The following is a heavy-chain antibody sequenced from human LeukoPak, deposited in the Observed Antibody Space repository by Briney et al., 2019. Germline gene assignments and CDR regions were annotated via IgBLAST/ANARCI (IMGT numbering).Heavy chain of an antibody. D-gene: IGHD6-13*01. CDR1: GFTFSSYE. J-gene: IGHJ6*03. V-gene: IGHV3-48*03. CDR3: ARLIAAEYSSSWYKGLYYYYMDV. Sequence: GGSLRLSCAASGFTFSSYEMNWVRQAPGKGLEWVSYISSSGSTIYYADSVKGRFTISTDNTKNSLYLQMNSLRAEDTAVYYCARLIAAEYSSSWYKGLYYYYMDVWGKGTTVTISS. CDR2: ISSSGSTI.